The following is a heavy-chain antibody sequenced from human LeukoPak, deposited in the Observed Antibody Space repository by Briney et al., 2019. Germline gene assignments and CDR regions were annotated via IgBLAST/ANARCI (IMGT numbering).Heavy chain of an antibody. CDR3: ARWVVAATTTN. CDR1: GGSISSYY. CDR2: IYYSGST. Sequence: SETLSLTCTVSGGSISSYYWSWIRQPPGKGLEWIGYIYYSGSTNYNPSLKSRVTISVDTSKNQFSLKLSSVTAADTAVYYCARWVVAATTTNWGQGTLVTVSS. V-gene: IGHV4-59*01. J-gene: IGHJ4*02. D-gene: IGHD2-15*01.